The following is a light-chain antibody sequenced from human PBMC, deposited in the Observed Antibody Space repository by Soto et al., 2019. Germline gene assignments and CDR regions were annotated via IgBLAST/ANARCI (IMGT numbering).Light chain of an antibody. V-gene: IGLV1-51*01. CDR1: SSNIANNY. J-gene: IGLJ2*01. CDR2: DND. CDR3: GTWDSSLSAVV. Sequence: QSVLTQPPSVSAAPGQKVTISCSGSSSNIANNYVSWYQQLPGTAPKLLIYDNDERPSGIPDRFSGSKSGSSATLGITGLQTGDEADYYCGTWDSSLSAVVFGGGTKLDRP.